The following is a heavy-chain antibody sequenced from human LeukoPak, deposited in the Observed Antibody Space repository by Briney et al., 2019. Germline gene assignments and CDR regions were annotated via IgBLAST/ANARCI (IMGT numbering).Heavy chain of an antibody. D-gene: IGHD4/OR15-4a*01. J-gene: IGHJ4*02. Sequence: PGRSLRLSCAASGFTFSNYGMHWVRQAPGKGLEWVAVISYDGSIKYYADSVKGRFTISRNNSKNTLYLQMNSLRVEDTAVYFCARDPGAFPYFFDCWGQGTLVTVSS. V-gene: IGHV3-30*03. CDR2: ISYDGSIK. CDR1: GFTFSNYG. CDR3: ARDPGAFPYFFDC.